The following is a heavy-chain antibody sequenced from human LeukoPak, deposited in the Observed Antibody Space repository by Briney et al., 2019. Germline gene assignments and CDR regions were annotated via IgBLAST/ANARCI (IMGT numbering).Heavy chain of an antibody. CDR2: IRDKANSYTT. D-gene: IGHD2-15*01. CDR3: ARGYCGVGTCYSGFY. J-gene: IGHJ4*02. V-gene: IGHV3-72*01. Sequence: GGSLRLSCAASGLSFSFYAMSWVRQAPGKGLEWVGRIRDKANSYTTEYAASVKGRLTILRDDSKNSLYLQMNSLKTEDTAVYFCARGYCGVGTCYSGFYWGQGTLVAVSS. CDR1: GLSFSFYA.